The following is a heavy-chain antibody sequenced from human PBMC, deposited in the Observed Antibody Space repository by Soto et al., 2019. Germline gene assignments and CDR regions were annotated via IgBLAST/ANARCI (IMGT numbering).Heavy chain of an antibody. CDR3: ARGLRDCSSTSCYIAFGFYYYYGMDV. J-gene: IGHJ6*02. V-gene: IGHV1-18*04. D-gene: IGHD2-2*02. CDR2: ISAYNGNT. Sequence: GASVKVSCKASGYTFTIYGISCVLQSPLQWLDWMGCISAYNGNTNYAQKLQGRVTMTTDTSTSTAYMELRSLRSDDTAVYYCARGLRDCSSTSCYIAFGFYYYYGMDVWGQGTTVTVSS. CDR1: GYTFTIYG.